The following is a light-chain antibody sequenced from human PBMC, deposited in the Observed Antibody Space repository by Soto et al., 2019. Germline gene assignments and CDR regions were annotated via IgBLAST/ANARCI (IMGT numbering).Light chain of an antibody. CDR3: CSYVTTPEI. CDR2: DGN. Sequence: QSVLAQPRSVSGSPGQLLTISCTGTSSDVDDYRYVSWYQQYPGKAPKLVIYDGNKRPSGVPDRFSGSNSGNTASLTISGLQAEDEADYYCCSYVTTPEIFGTGTNVTVL. V-gene: IGLV2-11*01. CDR1: SSDVDDYRY. J-gene: IGLJ1*01.